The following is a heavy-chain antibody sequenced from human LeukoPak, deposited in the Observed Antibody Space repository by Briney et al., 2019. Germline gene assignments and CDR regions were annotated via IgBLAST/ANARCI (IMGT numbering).Heavy chain of an antibody. V-gene: IGHV3-7*01. CDR3: ARGALDIVVVPAAPYYYYYYYRDV. Sequence: PGGSLRLSCAASGFTFSSYWMSWVRQAPGKGLEWVANIKQDGSEKYYVDSVKGRFTISRDNAKNSLYLQMNSLRADDTAVYYCARGALDIVVVPAAPYYYYYYYRDVWGKGTTVTISS. CDR2: IKQDGSEK. D-gene: IGHD2-2*03. CDR1: GFTFSSYW. J-gene: IGHJ6*03.